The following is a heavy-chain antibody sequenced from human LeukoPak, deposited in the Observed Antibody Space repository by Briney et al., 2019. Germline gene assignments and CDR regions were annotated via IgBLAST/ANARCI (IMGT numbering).Heavy chain of an antibody. V-gene: IGHV4-59*11. D-gene: IGHD2/OR15-2a*01. J-gene: IGHJ4*02. Sequence: SETLSLTCTGSGGSISSHYWSWLRQPPGKGLEWIGYIYYSGSTNYNPPLKSRVTISVDTSKNQFSLKLSSVTAADTAVYYCARVSDHGEYISPFDYWGQGTLVTVSS. CDR3: ARVSDHGEYISPFDY. CDR1: GGSISSHY. CDR2: IYYSGST.